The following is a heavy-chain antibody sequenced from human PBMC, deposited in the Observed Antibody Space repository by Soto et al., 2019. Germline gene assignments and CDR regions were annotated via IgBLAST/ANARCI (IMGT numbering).Heavy chain of an antibody. CDR1: GYTSNIYG. J-gene: IGHJ4*02. V-gene: IGHV1-18*01. CDR3: ARELSALGTIDF. CDR2: ISPYNDNK. Sequence: QVQLVQSEAEVKKPGASVKVSCKASGYTSNIYGISWVRQAPGQGLEWMGWISPYNDNKKYAQNLQGRVTMTTDTSTSTAYMELRSLRSDDTAVYYCARELSALGTIDFWGQGTLVTVSS. D-gene: IGHD1-7*01.